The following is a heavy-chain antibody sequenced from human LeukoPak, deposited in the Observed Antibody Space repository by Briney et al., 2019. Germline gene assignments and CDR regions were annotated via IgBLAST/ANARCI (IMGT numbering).Heavy chain of an antibody. V-gene: IGHV3-30*04. J-gene: IGHJ6*02. CDR1: GFTFSSYA. CDR3: ARDEEGYSSSWYNYYYYYGMDV. CDR2: ISYDGSNK. Sequence: GGSLRLSCAASGFTFSSYAMHWVRQAPGKGLEWVAVISYDGSNKYYADSVKGRFTISRDNSKNTLYLQMNNLRAEDTAVYYCARDEEGYSSSWYNYYYYYGMDVWGQGTTVTVSS. D-gene: IGHD6-13*01.